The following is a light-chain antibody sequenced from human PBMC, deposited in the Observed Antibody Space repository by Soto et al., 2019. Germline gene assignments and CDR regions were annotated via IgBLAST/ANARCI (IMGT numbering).Light chain of an antibody. J-gene: IGKJ2*01. V-gene: IGKV1-39*01. CDR2: GTS. Sequence: DIQMTQSPSSLSASVGDRVTITCRASQTISRYLNWYQHKPGKPPKLLIYGTSNLQSEVPSRFSGSGSGTDFTLTISSLQPEDFATYYCQQTNSPPHSFGQGTKLEIK. CDR1: QTISRY. CDR3: QQTNSPPHS.